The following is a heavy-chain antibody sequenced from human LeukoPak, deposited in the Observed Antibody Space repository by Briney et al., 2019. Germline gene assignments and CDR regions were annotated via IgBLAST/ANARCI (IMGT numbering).Heavy chain of an antibody. V-gene: IGHV3-74*01. CDR1: GITFSTYW. J-gene: IGHJ4*02. CDR2: INSEGSTI. CDR3: ERIPSDIIIYYAY. D-gene: IGHD3/OR15-3a*01. Sequence: GGSLRLSCAGSGITFSTYWMHWVRQAPGKGLVWVSRINSEGSTISYADSVKGRFTISRDNAKNTLFLQMNSLRAEDTAVYYCERIPSDIIIYYAYGGKGTLVTASS.